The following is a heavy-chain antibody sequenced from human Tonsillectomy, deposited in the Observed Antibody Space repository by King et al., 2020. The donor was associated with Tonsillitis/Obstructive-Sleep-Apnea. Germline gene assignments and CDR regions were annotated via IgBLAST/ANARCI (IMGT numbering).Heavy chain of an antibody. CDR1: GFTFSNYW. CDR3: ARGHSSSFDC. J-gene: IGHJ4*02. D-gene: IGHD6-13*01. CDR2: IKEDGSEK. Sequence: VQLVESGGGLVQPGGSLRLSCAASGFTFSNYWMNWVRQAPGKGLEWVADIKEDGSEKYYVDSVKGRFTISRDNAKNSLYLQMNSLRAEDTAVYYCARGHSSSFDCWGQATLVTVS. V-gene: IGHV3-7*01.